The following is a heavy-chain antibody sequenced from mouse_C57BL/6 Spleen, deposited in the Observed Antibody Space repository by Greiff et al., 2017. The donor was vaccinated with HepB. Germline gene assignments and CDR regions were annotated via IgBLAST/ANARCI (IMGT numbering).Heavy chain of an antibody. V-gene: IGHV3-6*01. CDR1: GYSITSGYY. CDR3: AYAYYGSSPWFDY. CDR2: ISYDGSN. Sequence: VQLQQSGPGLVKPSQSLSLTCSVTGYSITSGYYWNWIRQFPGNKLEWMGYISYDGSNNYNPSLKNRISITRDTSKNQFFLKLNSVTTEDTATYYCAYAYYGSSPWFDYWGQGTTLTVSS. D-gene: IGHD1-1*01. J-gene: IGHJ2*01.